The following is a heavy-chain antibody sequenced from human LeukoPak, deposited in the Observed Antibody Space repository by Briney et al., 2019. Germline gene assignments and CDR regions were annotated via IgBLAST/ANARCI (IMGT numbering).Heavy chain of an antibody. CDR3: ARDRLYDILTGYYHEGIDY. J-gene: IGHJ4*02. Sequence: ASVKVSCKGSGYTFTSNDISWVRQAPGQGLEWMGWISAYNGNTNYAQKLQGRVTMTTDTSTSTAYMELRSLRSDDTAVYYCARDRLYDILTGYYHEGIDYWGQGTLVTVSS. CDR1: GYTFTSND. D-gene: IGHD3-9*01. CDR2: ISAYNGNT. V-gene: IGHV1-18*01.